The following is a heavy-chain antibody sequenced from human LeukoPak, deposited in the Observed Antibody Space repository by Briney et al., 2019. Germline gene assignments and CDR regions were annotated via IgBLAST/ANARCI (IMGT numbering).Heavy chain of an antibody. CDR1: GGSISSYF. CDR3: ARQALRARDKFGELRILRQPHWFDP. J-gene: IGHJ5*02. CDR2: IYYSGST. D-gene: IGHD3-10*01. Sequence: SETLSLTCSVSGGSISSYFWSWIRQPPGKGLEWIGYIYYSGSTYYNPSLKSRVTISVDTSKNHFSLKLSSVTAADTAVYYCARQALRARDKFGELRILRQPHWFDPWGQGTLVTVSS. V-gene: IGHV4-59*08.